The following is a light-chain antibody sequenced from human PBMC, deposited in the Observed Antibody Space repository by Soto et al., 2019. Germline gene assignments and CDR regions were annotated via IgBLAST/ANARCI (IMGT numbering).Light chain of an antibody. V-gene: IGLV2-14*03. CDR3: SSYTSTSTLE. J-gene: IGLJ2*01. CDR2: DVS. CDR1: SSDVGAYNY. Sequence: QSALTQPASVSGSPGQPIAISCTGTSSDVGAYNYVSWYQQYPGKAPKLIIYDVSIRPSGVSDRFSGSKSGNTASLTISGLQAEDEADYYCSSYTSTSTLEIGGGTKLTVL.